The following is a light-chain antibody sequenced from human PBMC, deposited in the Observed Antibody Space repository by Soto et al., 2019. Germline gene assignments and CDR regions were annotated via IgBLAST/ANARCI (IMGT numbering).Light chain of an antibody. J-gene: IGKJ1*01. CDR3: QQYNTYLGT. Sequence: DIQTTQSPSTLSASVGDRVTITCRASQSISTWLAWYQQKPGKAPKLLIYKASYLESGVPSRFSGSGSGTEFTLTISSLQPDDFATYYCQQYNTYLGTFGQGTKVEIK. V-gene: IGKV1-5*03. CDR1: QSISTW. CDR2: KAS.